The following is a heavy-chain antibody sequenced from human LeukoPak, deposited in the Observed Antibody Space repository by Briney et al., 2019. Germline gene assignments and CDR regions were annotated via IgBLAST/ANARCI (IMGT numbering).Heavy chain of an antibody. Sequence: PSETLSLTCTVSGGSISSNYWSWIRQPPGKGLEWIGYINYSGSTNYNPSLKSRVTISVDTSKNQFSLKLSSVIAADTAVYYCARRYSYGYSAFDIWGQGTMVTVSS. CDR3: ARRYSYGYSAFDI. V-gene: IGHV4-59*08. J-gene: IGHJ3*02. D-gene: IGHD5-18*01. CDR2: INYSGST. CDR1: GGSISSNY.